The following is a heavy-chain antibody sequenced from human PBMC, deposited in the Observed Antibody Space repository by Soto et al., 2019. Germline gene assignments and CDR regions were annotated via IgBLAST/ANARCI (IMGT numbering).Heavy chain of an antibody. J-gene: IGHJ4*02. CDR2: IIPIFGTA. CDR1: GGTFSSYA. V-gene: IGHV1-69*01. Sequence: QVQLVQSGAEVKKPGSSVKVSCKASGGTFSSYAISWVRQAPGQGLEWMGGIIPIFGTANYAQKFQGRVTITADESTSTAYMGLSSLRSEDTAVYYCARGGVDTAMAYFDYWGQGTLVTVSS. D-gene: IGHD5-18*01. CDR3: ARGGVDTAMAYFDY.